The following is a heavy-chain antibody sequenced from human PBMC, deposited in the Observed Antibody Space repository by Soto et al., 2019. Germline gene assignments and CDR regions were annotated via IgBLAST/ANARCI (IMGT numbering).Heavy chain of an antibody. CDR2: ISGSGGST. J-gene: IGHJ4*02. D-gene: IGHD2-15*01. CDR1: GFTFSSYA. CDR3: ARDSHYQVAATQPDY. V-gene: IGHV3-23*01. Sequence: GGSLRLSCAASGFTFSSYAMSWVRQAPGKGLEWVSAISGSGGSTYYADSVKGRFTISRDNAKNSLYLQMNSLRAEDTAVYYCARDSHYQVAATQPDYWGQGTLVTVSS.